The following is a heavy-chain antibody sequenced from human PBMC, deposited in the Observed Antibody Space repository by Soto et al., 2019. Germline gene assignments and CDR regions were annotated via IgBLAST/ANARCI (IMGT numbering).Heavy chain of an antibody. CDR2: ISYDGSNK. CDR3: AKDATLLWELPMSPNPLDY. V-gene: IGHV3-30*18. D-gene: IGHD1-26*01. J-gene: IGHJ4*02. Sequence: GGSLRLSCAASGFTFSSYGMHWVRQAPGKGLEWVAVISYDGSNKYYADSVKGRFTISRDNSKNTLYLQMNSLRAEDTAVYYCAKDATLLWELPMSPNPLDYWGQGTLVTVSS. CDR1: GFTFSSYG.